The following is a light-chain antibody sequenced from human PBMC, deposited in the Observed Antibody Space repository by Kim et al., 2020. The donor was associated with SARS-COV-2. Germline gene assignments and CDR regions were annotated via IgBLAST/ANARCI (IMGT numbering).Light chain of an antibody. Sequence: SYELTQPPSVSVSPGQTASITCSGDKLGDNYACWYQQKPGQSPVLVIYHESKRPSGIPERFSGSNSGNTATLTISGTQAMDEADYYCQACDSSTYVFGTRTKVTVL. CDR1: KLGDNY. CDR2: HES. V-gene: IGLV3-1*01. CDR3: QACDSSTYV. J-gene: IGLJ1*01.